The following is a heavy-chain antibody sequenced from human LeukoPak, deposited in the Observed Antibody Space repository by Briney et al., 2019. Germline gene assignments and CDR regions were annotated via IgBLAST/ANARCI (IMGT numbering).Heavy chain of an antibody. J-gene: IGHJ4*02. Sequence: SETLSLTCTVSGGSISSSSYYWGWIRQPPGKGLEWIGSIYYSGSIYYNPSLKSRVTISVDTSKNQFSLKLSSVTAADTAVFYCAQLSGGLTDYWGQGTLVTVSS. D-gene: IGHD2-15*01. CDR3: AQLSGGLTDY. V-gene: IGHV4-39*07. CDR2: IYYSGSI. CDR1: GGSISSSSYY.